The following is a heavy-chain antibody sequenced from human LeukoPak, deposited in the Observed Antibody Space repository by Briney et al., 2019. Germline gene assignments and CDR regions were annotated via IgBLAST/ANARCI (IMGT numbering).Heavy chain of an antibody. D-gene: IGHD3-3*01. CDR3: ARLNYITIFGVVIILFDY. Sequence: ASVKVSCKASGYTFTSYGISWVRQAPGQGREWMGWISAYNGNTNYAQKLQGRVTMTTDTSTSTAYMELRSLRSDDTAVYYCARLNYITIFGVVIILFDYWGQGTLVTVSS. CDR1: GYTFTSYG. CDR2: ISAYNGNT. V-gene: IGHV1-18*01. J-gene: IGHJ4*02.